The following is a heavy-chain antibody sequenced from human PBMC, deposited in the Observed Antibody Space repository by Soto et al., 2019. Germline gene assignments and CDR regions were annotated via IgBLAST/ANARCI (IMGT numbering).Heavy chain of an antibody. J-gene: IGHJ4*02. CDR3: ARLRYYYDSSGYYQFDY. D-gene: IGHD3-22*01. V-gene: IGHV4-39*01. Sequence: SETLSLTCTVSGGSISSSSYYWGWIRQPPGKGLEWIGSIYYSGSTYYDPSLKSRVTISVDTSKNQFSLKLSSVTAADTAVYYCARLRYYYDSSGYYQFDYWGQGTLVTVSS. CDR1: GGSISSSSYY. CDR2: IYYSGST.